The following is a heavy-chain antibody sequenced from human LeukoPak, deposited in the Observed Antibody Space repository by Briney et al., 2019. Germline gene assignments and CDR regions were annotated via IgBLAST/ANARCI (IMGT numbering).Heavy chain of an antibody. Sequence: PSETLSLTCTVSGDSISSYYWSWIRQPPGKGLEWVGYIYYRGSTNYNPSLKSRVTISVDTSKNQFSLTLSSVTAADTAVYYCSRVTRSYDAFDIWGQGTMVTVSS. CDR2: IYYRGST. J-gene: IGHJ3*02. CDR3: SRVTRSYDAFDI. V-gene: IGHV4-59*01. D-gene: IGHD3-3*01. CDR1: GDSISSYY.